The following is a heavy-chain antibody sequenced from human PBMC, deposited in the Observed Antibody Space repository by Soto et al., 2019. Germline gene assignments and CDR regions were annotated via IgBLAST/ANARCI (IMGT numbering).Heavy chain of an antibody. J-gene: IGHJ4*02. D-gene: IGHD3-10*01. CDR2: IYHSGST. CDR1: GGSISSGGYS. Sequence: SETLSLTCAVSGGSISSGGYSWSWIRQPPGKGLEWIGYIYHSGSTYYNPSLKSRVTISVDRSKNQFSLKLSSVTAADTAVYYCARGPPFSGFGELLSSFASWGQGPLVTVSS. V-gene: IGHV4-30-2*01. CDR3: ARGPPFSGFGELLSSFAS.